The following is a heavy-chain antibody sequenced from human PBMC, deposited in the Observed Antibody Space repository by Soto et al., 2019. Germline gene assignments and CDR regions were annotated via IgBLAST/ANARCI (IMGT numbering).Heavy chain of an antibody. CDR2: IIPIFGTA. J-gene: IGHJ5*02. D-gene: IGHD3-22*01. CDR1: GGTFSSYA. CDR3: AKVQRYYDSSGYRLPDL. Sequence: QVQLVQSGAEVKKPGSSVKVSCKASGGTFSSYAISWVRQAPGQGLEWMGGIIPIFGTANYAQKFQGRVTITADETKSTAYMELSSLRSEDTAGYYCAKVQRYYDSSGYRLPDLWGQGTLVTVSS. V-gene: IGHV1-69*12.